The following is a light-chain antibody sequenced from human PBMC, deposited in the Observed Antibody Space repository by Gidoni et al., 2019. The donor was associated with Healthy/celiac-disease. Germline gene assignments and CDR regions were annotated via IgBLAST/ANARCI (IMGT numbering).Light chain of an antibody. CDR3: QPYDSSLSGSVG. V-gene: IGLV1-40*01. CDR2: GNS. CDR1: SSTIGAGYD. Sequence: HSVLAPPTSGSGAPGQTVPISCTGSSSTIGAGYDVPWYQQLPGTAPKLLIYGNSNRPSGVPDRFSGSKSGTSDSLAITGLQPEDEADYYCQPYDSSLSGSVGFGGGTKLTVL. J-gene: IGLJ2*01.